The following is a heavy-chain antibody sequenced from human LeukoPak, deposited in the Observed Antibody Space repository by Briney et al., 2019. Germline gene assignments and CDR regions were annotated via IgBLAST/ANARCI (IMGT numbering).Heavy chain of an antibody. CDR1: GITFSSYA. V-gene: IGHV3-23*01. CDR2: VSGSGGST. Sequence: GGSLRLSCAASGITFSSYAMVWVRQAPGQGLEWVSAVSGSGGSTYYADSVKGRFTISRDNAKNSLYLQMNSLRAEDTAVYYCARDRGDYWGQGTLVTVSS. CDR3: ARDRGDY. J-gene: IGHJ4*02. D-gene: IGHD3-10*01.